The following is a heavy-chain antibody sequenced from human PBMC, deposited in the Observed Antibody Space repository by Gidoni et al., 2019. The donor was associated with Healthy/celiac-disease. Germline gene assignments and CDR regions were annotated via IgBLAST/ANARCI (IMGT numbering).Heavy chain of an antibody. D-gene: IGHD6-19*01. CDR2: ISYDGSNK. CDR3: AKDRSGSRWLPRGHYYYYGMDV. Sequence: QVQLVESGGGVVQPGRSLRLSCAASGFTFSSYGMHWVRQAPGKGLEWVAVISYDGSNKYYADSVKGRFTISRDNSKNTLYLQMNRLRAEDTAVYYCAKDRSGSRWLPRGHYYYYGMDVWGQGTTVTVSS. CDR1: GFTFSSYG. J-gene: IGHJ6*02. V-gene: IGHV3-30*18.